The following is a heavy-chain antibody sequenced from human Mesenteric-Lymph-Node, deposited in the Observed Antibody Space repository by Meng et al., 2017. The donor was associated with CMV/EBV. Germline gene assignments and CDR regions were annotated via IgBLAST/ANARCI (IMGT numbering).Heavy chain of an antibody. J-gene: IGHJ3*02. CDR3: ARAGYNWNYVADAFDI. CDR2: IRYDGSNK. V-gene: IGHV3-30*02. D-gene: IGHD1-7*01. Sequence: GESLKISCAASGFTFSSYGMHWVRQAPGKGLEWVAFIRYDGSNKYYADSVKGRFTISRDNAKNSLYLQMNSLRAEDTAVYYCARAGYNWNYVADAFDIWGQGTMVTVSS. CDR1: GFTFSSYG.